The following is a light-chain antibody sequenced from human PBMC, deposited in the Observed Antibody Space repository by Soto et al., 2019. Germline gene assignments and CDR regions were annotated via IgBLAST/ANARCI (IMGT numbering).Light chain of an antibody. CDR2: GNS. CDR3: QSYDSSLSGYV. CDR1: SSNIGAGYD. Sequence: QPVLTQPPPVSGAPGQRVTISCTGSSSNIGAGYDVHWYQQLPGTAPKLLIYGNSNRPSGVPDRFSGSKSGTSASLAITGLQAEDEADYYCQSYDSSLSGYVFGGGTKLTVL. V-gene: IGLV1-40*01. J-gene: IGLJ2*01.